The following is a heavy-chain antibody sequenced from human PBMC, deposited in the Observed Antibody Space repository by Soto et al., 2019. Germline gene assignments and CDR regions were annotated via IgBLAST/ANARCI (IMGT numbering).Heavy chain of an antibody. J-gene: IGHJ4*02. CDR2: ISYDGSNK. V-gene: IGHV3-30-3*01. CDR1: GFTFSSYA. Sequence: QVQLMESGGGVVQPGRSLRLSCAASGFTFSSYAMHWVRQAPGKGLEWVAVISYDGSNKYYADSVKGRFTISRDNSKNTLYLQMNSLRAEDTAVYYCARSMEGYYYGSGSFDYWGQGTLVTVSS. D-gene: IGHD3-10*01. CDR3: ARSMEGYYYGSGSFDY.